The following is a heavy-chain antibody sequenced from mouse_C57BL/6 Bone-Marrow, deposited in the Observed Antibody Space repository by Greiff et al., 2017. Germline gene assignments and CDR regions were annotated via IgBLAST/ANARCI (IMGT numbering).Heavy chain of an antibody. CDR3: ARYLPVPLHWYFEV. CDR1: GFTFTDYY. CDR2: IRNKANGYTT. D-gene: IGHD6-1*01. Sequence: DVMLVESGGGLVQPGGSLSLSCAASGFTFTDYYMSWVRQPPGKALEWLGFIRNKANGYTTEYSASVKGRFTISRDNSQSILYLQMNALRAEDSASDYCARYLPVPLHWYFEVWGTGTTVTVSS. V-gene: IGHV7-3*01. J-gene: IGHJ1*03.